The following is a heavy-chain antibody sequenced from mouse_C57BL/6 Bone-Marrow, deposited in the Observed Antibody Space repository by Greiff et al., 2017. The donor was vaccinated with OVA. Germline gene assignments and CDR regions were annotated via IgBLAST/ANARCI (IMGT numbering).Heavy chain of an antibody. CDR1: GFTFTNSY. V-gene: IGHV14-3*01. J-gene: IGHJ3*01. Sequence: VQLQQSVAELVRPGASVKLSCTASGFTFTNSYMHWVTQRPEQGLEWIGRIDPANGNTNYDPKFPGKATITVDTSSNTAYLQLSSLTSEDTAVYYCAKGWLPRPFSYWGQGTLVTVSA. D-gene: IGHD2-3*01. CDR2: IDPANGNT. CDR3: AKGWLPRPFSY.